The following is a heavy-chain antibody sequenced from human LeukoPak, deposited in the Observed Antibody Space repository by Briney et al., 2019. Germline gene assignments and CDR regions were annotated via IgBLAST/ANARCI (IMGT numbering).Heavy chain of an antibody. Sequence: GGSLRLSCAASGFTFSSYAMSWVRQAPGKGLEWVSAISGSGGSTYYADSVKGRFTISRDSSKNTLYLQMNSLRAEDTAVYYCAKGGSSGWYGYWGQGTLVTVSS. J-gene: IGHJ4*02. CDR2: ISGSGGST. V-gene: IGHV3-23*01. CDR3: AKGGSSGWYGY. D-gene: IGHD6-19*01. CDR1: GFTFSSYA.